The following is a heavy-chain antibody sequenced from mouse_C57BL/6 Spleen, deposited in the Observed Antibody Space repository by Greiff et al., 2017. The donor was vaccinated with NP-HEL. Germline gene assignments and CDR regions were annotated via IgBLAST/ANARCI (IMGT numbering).Heavy chain of an antibody. V-gene: IGHV5-6*01. D-gene: IGHD2-3*01. CDR2: ISSGGSYT. J-gene: IGHJ4*01. CDR1: GFTFSSYG. CDR3: AKADGYYAMDY. Sequence: DVQLVESGGDLVKPGGSLKLSCAASGFTFSSYGMSWVRQTPDKRLEWVATISSGGSYTYYPDSVKGRFTISRDNAKNTLYLQMSSLKSEDTAMYYCAKADGYYAMDYWGQGTSVTVSS.